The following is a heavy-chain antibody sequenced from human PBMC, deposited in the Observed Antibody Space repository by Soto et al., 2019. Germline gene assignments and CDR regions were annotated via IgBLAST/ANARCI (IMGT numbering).Heavy chain of an antibody. D-gene: IGHD2-2*01. CDR1: GGTFSSYA. CDR3: ARLTYCSSTSCYDAGFDY. J-gene: IGHJ4*02. Sequence: SVKVSCKASGGTFSSYAISWVRQAPGQGLEWMGGIIPIFGTANYAQKFQGRVTITADESTSTAYMELSSLRPEDTAVYYCARLTYCSSTSCYDAGFDYWGQGTLVTVSS. CDR2: IIPIFGTA. V-gene: IGHV1-69*13.